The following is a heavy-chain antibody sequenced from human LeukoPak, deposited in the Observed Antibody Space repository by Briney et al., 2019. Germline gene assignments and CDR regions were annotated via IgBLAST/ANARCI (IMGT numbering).Heavy chain of an antibody. Sequence: SETLSLTCTVSGGSITSSRYYWGWIRQTPGKGLEGIGSFYYRGSTYYNPSLKSRVTISVDTSNNQFSLKLRTVTAADTAVYYCARRGTFYDYGDYWGQGTLVTVSS. CDR3: ARRGTFYDYGDY. CDR2: FYYRGST. CDR1: GGSITSSRYY. D-gene: IGHD1-26*01. J-gene: IGHJ4*02. V-gene: IGHV4-39*01.